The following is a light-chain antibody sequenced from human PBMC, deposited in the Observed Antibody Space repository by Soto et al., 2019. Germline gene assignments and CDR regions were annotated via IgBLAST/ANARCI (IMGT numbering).Light chain of an antibody. CDR1: QSISTW. V-gene: IGKV1-39*01. Sequence: IHMTQSPPALSASVVYRVNITFRASQSISTWLAWYQQKPGKAPKLLIYAASSLQSGVPSRFSGSGSGTDFTLTISSLQPEDFATYYCQQSYRTSRTFGQGTKVDIK. CDR3: QQSYRTSRT. CDR2: AAS. J-gene: IGKJ1*01.